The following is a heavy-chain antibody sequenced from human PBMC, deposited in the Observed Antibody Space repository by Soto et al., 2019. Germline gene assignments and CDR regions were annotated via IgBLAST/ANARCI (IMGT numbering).Heavy chain of an antibody. CDR3: ARATYYFDSSSYYRVYFDH. V-gene: IGHV3-23*01. D-gene: IGHD3-22*01. CDR1: GFTFSNYA. CDR2: ISGSGGRP. J-gene: IGHJ4*02. Sequence: PGGSLRLSCAASGFTFSNYAMNWVRQAPGKGLEWVSAISGSGGRPFYADSVKGRFTISRDNSRNTLYLQMNSLRAEDTAIYYCARATYYFDSSSYYRVYFDHWGQGTLVTISS.